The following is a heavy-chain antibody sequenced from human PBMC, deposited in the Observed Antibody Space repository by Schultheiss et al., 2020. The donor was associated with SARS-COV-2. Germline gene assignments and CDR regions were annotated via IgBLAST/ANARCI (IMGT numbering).Heavy chain of an antibody. CDR2: INHSGST. CDR1: GGSFSGYY. V-gene: IGHV4-34*01. Sequence: SQTLSLTCAVYGGSFSGYYWSWIRQPPGKGLEWIGEINHSGSTNYNPSLKSRVTITVDTSKNQFSLKLSSVTAADTAVYYCARYGDYYFDYWGQGTLVTVSS. D-gene: IGHD4-17*01. CDR3: ARYGDYYFDY. J-gene: IGHJ4*02.